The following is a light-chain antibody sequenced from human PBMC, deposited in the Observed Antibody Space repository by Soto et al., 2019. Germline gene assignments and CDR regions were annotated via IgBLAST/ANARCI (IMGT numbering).Light chain of an antibody. CDR3: SSYAGGNNLL. J-gene: IGLJ2*01. Sequence: QSALTQPPSASGSPGQSVTISCSGTNRDVGNYNYISWYQQHPGKAPKLIIYEVTRRPSGVPDRFSGSKSGNTASLTVSGLQAEDDGDYYCSSYAGGNNLLFGGGTKLTVL. CDR1: NRDVGNYNY. V-gene: IGLV2-8*01. CDR2: EVT.